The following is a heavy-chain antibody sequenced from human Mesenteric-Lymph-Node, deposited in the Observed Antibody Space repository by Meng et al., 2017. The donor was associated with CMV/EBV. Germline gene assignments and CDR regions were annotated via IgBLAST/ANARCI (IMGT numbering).Heavy chain of an antibody. Sequence: GESLKISCTGSGFTFSSYTMNWVRQAPGKGLEWVAYIWYDGSNKHYGDSVKGRFTISRDNSRNTLYLQMNTLRPEDTAVYHCAKLGAWALDYWGQGTLVTVSS. CDR3: AKLGAWALDY. D-gene: IGHD7-27*01. CDR1: GFTFSSYT. V-gene: IGHV3-30*02. CDR2: IWYDGSNK. J-gene: IGHJ4*02.